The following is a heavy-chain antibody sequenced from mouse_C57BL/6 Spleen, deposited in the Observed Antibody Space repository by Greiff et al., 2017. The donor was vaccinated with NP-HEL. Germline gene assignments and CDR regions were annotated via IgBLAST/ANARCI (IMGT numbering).Heavy chain of an antibody. Sequence: QVQLQQPGAELVKPGASVKLSCKASGYTFTSYWITWVKQRPGQGLEWVGDIYPGSGCTNYNEKVKSKATLTVDTSTNTAYMQLSSLTTEVSAVYYCARRLVMDDWGQGTSVTVSS. J-gene: IGHJ4*01. CDR1: GYTFTSYW. V-gene: IGHV1-55*01. CDR3: ARRLVMDD. D-gene: IGHD4-1*01. CDR2: IYPGSGCT.